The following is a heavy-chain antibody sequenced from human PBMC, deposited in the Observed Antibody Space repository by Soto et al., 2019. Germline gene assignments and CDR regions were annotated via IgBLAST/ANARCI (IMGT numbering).Heavy chain of an antibody. CDR3: ASFWSGTTYYFEY. V-gene: IGHV1-3*01. CDR2: INAGNGNT. Sequence: ASVKVSCKASGYTFTSYAMHWVRQAPGQRLEWMGWINAGNGNTKYLQKFQGRVTITRDTSASTAYMELSSLRSEDTAVYYCASFWSGTTYYFEYWGQGTLVTVSS. D-gene: IGHD6-13*01. CDR1: GYTFTSYA. J-gene: IGHJ4*02.